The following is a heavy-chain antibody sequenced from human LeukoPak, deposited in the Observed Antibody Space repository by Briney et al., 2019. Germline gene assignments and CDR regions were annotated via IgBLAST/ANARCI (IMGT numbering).Heavy chain of an antibody. CDR3: ARDQRMGICGGDCYLLFDY. D-gene: IGHD2-21*02. Sequence: ASVKVSCTASGYTFTSYYMRWVRQAPGQGLEWMGIINPSGGSTSYAQKFQGRVTMTRDTSTSTVYMELSSLRSEDTAVYYCARDQRMGICGGDCYLLFDYWGQGTLVTVSS. CDR2: INPSGGST. CDR1: GYTFTSYY. J-gene: IGHJ4*02. V-gene: IGHV1-46*01.